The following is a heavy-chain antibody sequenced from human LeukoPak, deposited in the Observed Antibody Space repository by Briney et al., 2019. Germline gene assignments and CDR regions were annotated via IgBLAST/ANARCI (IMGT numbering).Heavy chain of an antibody. D-gene: IGHD3-9*01. CDR2: INHSGST. Sequence: SETLSLTCAVYGGSFSGYYWSWIRQPPGKGLEWIGEINHSGSTNYNPSLKSRVTISVDTSKNQFSLKLSSVTAADTAVYYCARPVLRYFDWLFDLEYFQHWGQGTLVTVSS. CDR1: GGSFSGYY. J-gene: IGHJ1*01. CDR3: ARPVLRYFDWLFDLEYFQH. V-gene: IGHV4-34*01.